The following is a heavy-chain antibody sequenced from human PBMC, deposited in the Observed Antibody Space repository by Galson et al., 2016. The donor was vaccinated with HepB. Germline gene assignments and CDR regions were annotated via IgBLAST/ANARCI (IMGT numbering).Heavy chain of an antibody. CDR3: ASASDFYDSSGYSSAFNM. CDR2: IWYDGSNK. J-gene: IGHJ3*02. D-gene: IGHD3-22*01. CDR1: GFIFSGYP. V-gene: IGHV3-33*01. Sequence: SLRLSCAASGFIFSGYPMHWVRQAPGKGPEWVAVIWYDGSNKYYADSVKGRFTISRDNSKNTLYLQLSSLRAEDTAVYYWASASDFYDSSGYSSAFNMWGQGTMVIVSS.